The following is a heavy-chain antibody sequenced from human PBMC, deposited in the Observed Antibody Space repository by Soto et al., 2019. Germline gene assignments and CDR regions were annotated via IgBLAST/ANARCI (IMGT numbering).Heavy chain of an antibody. V-gene: IGHV1-18*01. D-gene: IGHD5-12*01. J-gene: IGHJ6*02. CDR2: ISPYTGNT. CDR3: VMVDNYITPTPQDV. CDR1: GYIFVNYG. Sequence: QVQLVQSGDEVKKPGASVKVSCKASGYIFVNYGIAWVRQAPGQGLEWMGWISPYTGNTHSATKVQGRLTMTTDTSTNTAYMDLGSLTSDDTAVYYCVMVDNYITPTPQDVWGQGTPVTVSS.